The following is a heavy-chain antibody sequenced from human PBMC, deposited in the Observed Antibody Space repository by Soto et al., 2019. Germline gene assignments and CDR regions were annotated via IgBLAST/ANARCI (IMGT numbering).Heavy chain of an antibody. J-gene: IGHJ4*02. CDR2: INSDGSST. D-gene: IGHD6-19*01. CDR1: GFTFSSYW. V-gene: IGHV3-74*01. Sequence: PGGSLRLSCAASGFTFSSYWMHWVRQAPGKGLVWVSRINSDGSSTSYADSVKGRFTISRDNAKNTLYLQMNSLRAEDTAVYYCARSSHSSGWYAPSDYWGQGTLVTVSS. CDR3: ARSSHSSGWYAPSDY.